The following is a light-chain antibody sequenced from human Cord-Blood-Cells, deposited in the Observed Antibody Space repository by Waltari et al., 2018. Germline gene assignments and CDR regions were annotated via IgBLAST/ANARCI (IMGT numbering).Light chain of an antibody. CDR2: EVS. CDR3: SSYAGSNYV. CDR1: PSAVGGSNY. J-gene: IGLJ1*01. V-gene: IGLV2-8*01. Sequence: QSALTQPPSASGPPGQPVPTPCTGPPSAVGGSNYVPWYQQHPGKAPKLMIYEVSKRPSGVPDRFSGSKSGNTASLTVSGLQAEDEADYYCSSYAGSNYVFGTGTKVTVL.